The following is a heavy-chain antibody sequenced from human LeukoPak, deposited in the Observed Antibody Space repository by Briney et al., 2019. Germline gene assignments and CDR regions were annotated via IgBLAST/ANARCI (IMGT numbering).Heavy chain of an antibody. Sequence: GGSLRLSCAASGFTFSSFWMSWVRQAPGKGLEWVANIKQDGSERYYVDSVRGRFTISRDNAKKSLYLEMNSLRAEDTAVYYCARLHTAMVVDAFDIWGQGTMVTVSS. J-gene: IGHJ3*02. V-gene: IGHV3-7*01. CDR2: IKQDGSER. CDR3: ARLHTAMVVDAFDI. CDR1: GFTFSSFW. D-gene: IGHD5-18*01.